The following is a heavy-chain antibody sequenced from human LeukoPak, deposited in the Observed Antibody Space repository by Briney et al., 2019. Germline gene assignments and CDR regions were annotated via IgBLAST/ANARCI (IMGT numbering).Heavy chain of an antibody. CDR1: GYTFTTSY. V-gene: IGHV1-2*02. D-gene: IGHD2-2*01. Sequence: ASVTVSCKASGYTFTTSYIHWVRPASGQGLEWMGWVYPNSGVTESPQKFQGRVTITRDTSSRTAHTELSRLTSDDTAVYYCTRDHCTSFNCYENNSHGMDVWGQGTTVTV. J-gene: IGHJ6*02. CDR3: TRDHCTSFNCYENNSHGMDV. CDR2: VYPNSGVT.